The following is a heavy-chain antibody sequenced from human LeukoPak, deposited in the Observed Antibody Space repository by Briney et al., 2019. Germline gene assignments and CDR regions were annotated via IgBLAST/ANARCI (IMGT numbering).Heavy chain of an antibody. CDR1: GGTFSSYA. CDR3: ASIRAAMVRGVINRGDNWFDP. J-gene: IGHJ5*02. D-gene: IGHD3-10*01. V-gene: IGHV1-69*01. CDR2: IIPIFGTA. Sequence: GSSVKVSCKASGGTFSSYAISWVRQAPGQGLEWMGGIIPIFGTANYAQKFQGRVTITADESTSTAYMELSSLRSEDTAVYYCASIRAAMVRGVINRGDNWFDPWGQGTLVTVSS.